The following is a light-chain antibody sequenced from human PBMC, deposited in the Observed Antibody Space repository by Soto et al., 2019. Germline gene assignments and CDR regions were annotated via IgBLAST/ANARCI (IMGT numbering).Light chain of an antibody. CDR3: QQDNNWPTT. V-gene: IGKV3-15*01. CDR2: GAS. Sequence: EIVMTQSPATLSVSPGGRATLSCRASQSVSSNLAWYQQKPGQAPRLLIYGASTRATGIPARFSGSGSGTEFTLTISSLQSEDFAVYYCQQDNNWPTTFGQGTKV. CDR1: QSVSSN. J-gene: IGKJ1*01.